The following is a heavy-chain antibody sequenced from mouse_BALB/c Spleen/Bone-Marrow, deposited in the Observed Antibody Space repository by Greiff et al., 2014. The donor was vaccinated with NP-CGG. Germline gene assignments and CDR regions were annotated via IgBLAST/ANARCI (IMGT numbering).Heavy chain of an antibody. D-gene: IGHD2-14*01. Sequence: EVHLVESGGGLVKPGGSLKLSCAASGFIFSDYYMYWVRQTPEKRLEWVATISDGGSYTSYPDSVKGRFTVSRDNAKNNLYLQMSSLKSEDTAFYYCARTYRPYALDYWGQGSSVTVPS. CDR1: GFIFSDYY. CDR2: ISDGGSYT. CDR3: ARTYRPYALDY. V-gene: IGHV5-4*02. J-gene: IGHJ4*01.